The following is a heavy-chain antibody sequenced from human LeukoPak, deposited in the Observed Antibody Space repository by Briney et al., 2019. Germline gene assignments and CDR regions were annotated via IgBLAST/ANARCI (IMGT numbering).Heavy chain of an antibody. J-gene: IGHJ4*02. V-gene: IGHV1-18*01. Sequence: GASVKVSCKASGYTFTSYDFSWVRQAPGQGLEWMGWISPYNGNTKYAQKLQGRVTMTTDTSTSTAYMELRSLRSDDTAVYYCARTPSGYYYGFDYWGQGTLVTVCS. CDR1: GYTFTSYD. CDR2: ISPYNGNT. D-gene: IGHD3-22*01. CDR3: ARTPSGYYYGFDY.